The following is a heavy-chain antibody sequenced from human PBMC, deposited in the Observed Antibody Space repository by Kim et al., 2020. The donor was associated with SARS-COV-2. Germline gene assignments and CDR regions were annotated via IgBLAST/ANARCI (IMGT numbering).Heavy chain of an antibody. Sequence: ASVKVSCKASGYTFTSYAMHWVRQAPGQRLEWMGWINAGSVNTKYSKKFQGRVTITRDTSASTAYMELSSLRSEDTAVYYCARGEGASAESVYWGQGTL. CDR1: GYTFTSYA. CDR3: ARGEGASAESVY. V-gene: IGHV1-3*01. CDR2: INAGSVNT. J-gene: IGHJ4*02.